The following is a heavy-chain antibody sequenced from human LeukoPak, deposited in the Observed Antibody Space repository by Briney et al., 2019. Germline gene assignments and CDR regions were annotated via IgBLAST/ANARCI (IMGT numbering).Heavy chain of an antibody. V-gene: IGHV1-18*01. CDR3: ARGTTRDILTGYYRDEYFQR. Sequence: ASVKVSCKASGYTFTSYGISWVRQAPGQGLEWMGWISPYNGDTRYAQRLQGRVTMSTDTSTSTAYMDLRSLRSDDTAVYYCARGTTRDILTGYYRDEYFQRWGQGTLVTVSS. CDR2: ISPYNGDT. D-gene: IGHD3-9*01. CDR1: GYTFTSYG. J-gene: IGHJ1*01.